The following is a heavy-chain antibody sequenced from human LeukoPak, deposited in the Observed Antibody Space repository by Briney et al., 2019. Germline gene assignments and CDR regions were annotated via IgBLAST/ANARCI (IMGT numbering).Heavy chain of an antibody. V-gene: IGHV4-59*01. J-gene: IGHJ4*02. CDR1: GGSISSYY. CDR3: AIRYSGSYNDY. D-gene: IGHD1-26*01. Sequence: SETLSLTCTVSGGSISSYYWSWIRQPPGKGLEWIGYIYYSGSTNYNPSLKSRVTISVDTSKNQFSLKLSSVTAADAAMYYCAIRYSGSYNDYWGQGTLVTVSS. CDR2: IYYSGST.